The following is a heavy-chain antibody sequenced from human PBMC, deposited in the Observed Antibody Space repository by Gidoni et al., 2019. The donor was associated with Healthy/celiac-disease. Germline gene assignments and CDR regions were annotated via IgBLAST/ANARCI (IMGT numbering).Heavy chain of an antibody. V-gene: IGHV1-69*02. CDR1: GGTFSSYT. D-gene: IGHD5-12*01. CDR2: IIPILGRE. J-gene: IGHJ4*02. CDR3: SLVRDGYNLDF. Sequence: QVQLVQSGAEVKKPGSSVKVSCKASGGTFSSYTISWVRQAPGEGLEWMGRIIPILGRENYAQKYQGRVTITADKSTSRANMELSSLRSEDRTVYCCSLVRDGYNLDFWGQGTLVTVSS.